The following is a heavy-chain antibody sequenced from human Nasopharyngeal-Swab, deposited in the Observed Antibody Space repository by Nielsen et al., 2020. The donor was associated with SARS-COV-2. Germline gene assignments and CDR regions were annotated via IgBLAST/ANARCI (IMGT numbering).Heavy chain of an antibody. CDR1: GFTVTNYD. CDR2: ISGSSHYI. J-gene: IGHJ2*01. CDR3: ARPSSGSHYNQQLDL. Sequence: GESLKISCAASGFTVTNYDMNWVRQSPGKGLEWVSSISGSSHYIYYADSVKGRFTISRDNARNSLYLQMNSLRAEDTAVYYCARPSSGSHYNQQLDLWGRGTLVTVSS. V-gene: IGHV3-21*01. D-gene: IGHD3-10*01.